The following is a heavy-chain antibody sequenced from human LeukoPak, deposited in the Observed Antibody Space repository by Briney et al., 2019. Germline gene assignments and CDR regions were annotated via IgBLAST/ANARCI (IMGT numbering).Heavy chain of an antibody. CDR1: GYTFTSYG. CDR2: ISAYNGNT. Sequence: GASVKVSCKASGYTFTSYGISWVRQAPGQGLEWMGWISAYNGNTNYAQKLQGRVTMTRDTSISTAYMELSSLRSEDTAVYYCARGAYSSSSHYYYYYMDVWGKGTTVTVSS. V-gene: IGHV1-18*01. CDR3: ARGAYSSSSHYYYYYMDV. J-gene: IGHJ6*03. D-gene: IGHD6-6*01.